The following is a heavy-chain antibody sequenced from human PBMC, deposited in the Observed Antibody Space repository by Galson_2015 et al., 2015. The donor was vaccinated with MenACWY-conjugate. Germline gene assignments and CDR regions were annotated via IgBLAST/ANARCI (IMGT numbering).Heavy chain of an antibody. J-gene: IGHJ4*02. CDR3: AKVRLPEGYCSSTSCYEDRADDY. CDR1: GFTFSSYG. D-gene: IGHD2-2*01. CDR2: VRYDGSNK. Sequence: SLRLSCAASGFTFSSYGMHWVRQAPGKGLEWVAFVRYDGSNKYYADSVKGRFTISRDNSKNTLYLQMNSLRAEDTAVYYCAKVRLPEGYCSSTSCYEDRADDYWGQGTLVTVSS. V-gene: IGHV3-30*02.